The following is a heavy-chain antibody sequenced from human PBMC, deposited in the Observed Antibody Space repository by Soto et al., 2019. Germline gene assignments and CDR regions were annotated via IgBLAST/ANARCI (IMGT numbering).Heavy chain of an antibody. CDR2: INPSGGST. Sequence: ASVKVSCKASGYTFTSYYMHWVRLAPGQGLEWMGIINPSGGSTSYAQKFQGRVTMTRDTSTSTVYMELSSLRSEDTAVYYCAGLYDSSGYEGKFDCYYYGMDVWGQGTTVTVSS. D-gene: IGHD3-22*01. CDR1: GYTFTSYY. V-gene: IGHV1-46*01. J-gene: IGHJ6*02. CDR3: AGLYDSSGYEGKFDCYYYGMDV.